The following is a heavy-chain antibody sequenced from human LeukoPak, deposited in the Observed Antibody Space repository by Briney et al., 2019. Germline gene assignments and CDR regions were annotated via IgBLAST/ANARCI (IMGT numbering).Heavy chain of an antibody. J-gene: IGHJ6*02. V-gene: IGHV4-59*01. CDR1: DASICNYY. CDR3: ARDIGSGPVDV. D-gene: IGHD3-10*01. CDR2: IYYTGRT. Sequence: SETLSLTCTVSDASICNYYWSWIRQPPGKGLEWIGYIYYTGRTNFNPSLKSRVTMSVDTSKNQLSLKLSSVTAADTAVYYCARDIGSGPVDVWGQGTTVTVSS.